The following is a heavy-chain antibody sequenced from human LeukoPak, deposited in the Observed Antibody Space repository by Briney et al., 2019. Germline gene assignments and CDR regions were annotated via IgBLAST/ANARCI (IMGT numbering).Heavy chain of an antibody. V-gene: IGHV1-46*01. CDR3: ARDRGSSWPELNGASGY. CDR2: INPSGGST. CDR1: GYTFTSYY. J-gene: IGHJ4*02. Sequence: ASVKVSCKASGYTFTSYYMHWVRQAPGQGLKWMGIINPSGGSTSYAQKFQGRVTMTRDMSTSTVYMELSSLRSEDTAVYYCARDRGSSWPELNGASGYWGQGTLVTVSS. D-gene: IGHD6-13*01.